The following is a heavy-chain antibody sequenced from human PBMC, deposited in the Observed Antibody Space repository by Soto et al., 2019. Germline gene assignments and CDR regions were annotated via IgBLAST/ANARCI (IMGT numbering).Heavy chain of an antibody. CDR2: IYYSGST. J-gene: IGHJ6*02. V-gene: IGHV4-31*03. Sequence: SETLSLTCTVSGGSISSGGYYWSWIRQHPGKGLEWIGYIYYSGSTYYNPSLKSRVTISVDTSKNQFSLKLSSVTAAVTAVYYCASGTSRYYYYGMDVWGQGTTVTVSS. D-gene: IGHD6-13*01. CDR1: GGSISSGGYY. CDR3: ASGTSRYYYYGMDV.